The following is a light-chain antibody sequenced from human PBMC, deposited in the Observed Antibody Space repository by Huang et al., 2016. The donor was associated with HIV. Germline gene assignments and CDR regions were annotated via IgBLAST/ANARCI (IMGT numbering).Light chain of an antibody. Sequence: DIVMTQSPASLAVSLGERATINCTSSQTVLYSSNNKIYLGWYKQKPGQPPKLLIYWASTRESGVPDRFRGSGAGTDFTLTIASLQAEDVAVYYCLQYYTTPYTFGQGTKLEIK. J-gene: IGKJ2*01. CDR3: LQYYTTPYT. CDR1: QTVLYSSNNKIY. V-gene: IGKV4-1*01. CDR2: WAS.